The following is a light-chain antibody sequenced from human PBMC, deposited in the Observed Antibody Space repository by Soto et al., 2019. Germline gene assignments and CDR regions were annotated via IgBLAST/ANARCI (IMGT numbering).Light chain of an antibody. V-gene: IGLV2-14*01. CDR2: EVS. Sequence: QSALAHPASVSGSLGQSITISCTGTSSDIGGYKYVSWYQQHPGKAPKLIIFEVSNRPSGVSDRFSGSNSGNTASLTISGLQAEDEADYYCTSYSRYRALVFGGGTKVTVL. CDR1: SSDIGGYKY. J-gene: IGLJ3*02. CDR3: TSYSRYRALV.